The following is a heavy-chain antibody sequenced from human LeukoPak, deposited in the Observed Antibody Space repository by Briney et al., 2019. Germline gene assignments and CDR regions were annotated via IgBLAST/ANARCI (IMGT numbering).Heavy chain of an antibody. CDR2: IYYSGST. Sequence: PSETLSLTCTVSGGSISRYYWSWLRQPPGKGLEWIGYIYYSGSTNYNPSLKSRVTISVDTSKNQFSLKLSSVTAADTAVYYCARHSSVRHNWFDPWGQGTLVTVSS. CDR3: ARHSSVRHNWFDP. D-gene: IGHD3-10*01. CDR1: GGSISRYY. J-gene: IGHJ5*02. V-gene: IGHV4-59*08.